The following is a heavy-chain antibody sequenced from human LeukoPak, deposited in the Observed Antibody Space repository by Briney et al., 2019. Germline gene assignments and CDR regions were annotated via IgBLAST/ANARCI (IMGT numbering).Heavy chain of an antibody. V-gene: IGHV1-2*02. Sequence: ASVNVSCKASGYTFTAHFLHWVRQAPGQGLEWMGWINPNSGGPIYAQKFHGRVTMTTDTSITTAYMELTGLKSDDTAVYYCARDMGYTYGYRLYHYGMDLWGQGTTVTASS. D-gene: IGHD5-18*01. CDR2: INPNSGGP. CDR1: GYTFTAHF. J-gene: IGHJ6*02. CDR3: ARDMGYTYGYRLYHYGMDL.